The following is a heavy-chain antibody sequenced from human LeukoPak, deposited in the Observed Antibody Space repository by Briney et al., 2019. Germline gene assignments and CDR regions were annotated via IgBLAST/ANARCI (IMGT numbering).Heavy chain of an antibody. CDR3: AREEGGSYSLSGGFDY. J-gene: IGHJ4*02. CDR1: GYTFTSYD. Sequence: GASVKVSCKASGYTFTSYDINWVRQAPGQGLEWMGWINPNSGGTNYAQKFQGRVTMTRDTSISTAYMELSRLRSDDTAVYYCAREEGGSYSLSGGFDYWGQGTLVTVSS. CDR2: INPNSGGT. V-gene: IGHV1-2*02. D-gene: IGHD1-26*01.